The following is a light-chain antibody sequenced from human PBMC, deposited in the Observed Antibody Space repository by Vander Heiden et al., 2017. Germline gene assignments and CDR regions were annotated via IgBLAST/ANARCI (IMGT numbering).Light chain of an antibody. J-gene: IGLJ3*02. CDR1: TVAVTSGHS. V-gene: IGLV7-46*01. CDR3: LLSYNGARV. Sequence: AVVTQEPSLTVSPAVSVTRTSDSSTVAVTSGHSPSWCQQKPGQAPKALIYDTTNKHAWTPARFSGSLLGGKAALTLSGVQSEDEADYYCLLSYNGARVFGGGTKLTVL. CDR2: DTT.